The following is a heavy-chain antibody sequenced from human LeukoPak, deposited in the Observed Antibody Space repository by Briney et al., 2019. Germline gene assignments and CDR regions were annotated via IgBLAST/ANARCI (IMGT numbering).Heavy chain of an antibody. J-gene: IGHJ5*02. CDR1: GFTFSSYW. Sequence: GGSLRLSCAASGFTFSSYWMSWVRQAPGKGLEWVANIKQDGSEKYYVDSVKGRFTISRDNAKNSLYLQMNSLRAEDTAVYYCARTFVVVTAILPYDLNWFDPWGQGTLVTVSS. CDR2: IKQDGSEK. D-gene: IGHD2-21*02. V-gene: IGHV3-7*01. CDR3: ARTFVVVTAILPYDLNWFDP.